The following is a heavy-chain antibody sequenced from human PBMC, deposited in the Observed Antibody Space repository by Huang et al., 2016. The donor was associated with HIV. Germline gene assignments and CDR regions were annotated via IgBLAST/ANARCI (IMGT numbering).Heavy chain of an antibody. J-gene: IGHJ6*03. CDR3: AQGMPKYYYMDV. V-gene: IGHV3-30*18. CDR2: ISYDGNNK. CDR1: GFTFSSYG. Sequence: QVQLVESGGGVVQPGRSLRLSCVASGFTFSSYGMHWVRQAPGQGLEWVSVISYDGNNKYYVDSVKGRFTISRDNSKNTLYLQMNSLRPEDTAVYYCAQGMPKYYYMDVWGKGTTVTVSS. D-gene: IGHD2-2*01.